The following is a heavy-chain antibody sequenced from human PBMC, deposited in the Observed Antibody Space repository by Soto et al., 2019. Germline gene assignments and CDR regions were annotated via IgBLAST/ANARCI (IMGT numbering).Heavy chain of an antibody. CDR3: AREMTTDRDYYYGMDV. Sequence: QVQLVQSAAEVKKPGSSVKVSCKSSGGTFSSYAISWVRQAPGQGLEWVGGIIPIFGTANYAQKFQGRVTITADESTSTAYMELSSLRSEDTAVYYCAREMTTDRDYYYGMDVWGQGTKVTVSS. V-gene: IGHV1-69*12. J-gene: IGHJ6*02. CDR2: IIPIFGTA. CDR1: GGTFSSYA. D-gene: IGHD4-4*01.